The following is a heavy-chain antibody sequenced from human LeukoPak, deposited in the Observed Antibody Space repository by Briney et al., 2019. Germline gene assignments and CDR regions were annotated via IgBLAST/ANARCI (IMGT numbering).Heavy chain of an antibody. Sequence: GGSLRLSCAASGFTFGSYAMSWVRQAPERGLEWVSAISGSGGSTYYADSVKGRFTISRDNSKNTLYLQMNSLRAEDTAVYYCARGLEGTPDYWGQGTLVTVSS. CDR1: GFTFGSYA. D-gene: IGHD1-7*01. CDR3: ARGLEGTPDY. V-gene: IGHV3-23*01. J-gene: IGHJ4*02. CDR2: ISGSGGST.